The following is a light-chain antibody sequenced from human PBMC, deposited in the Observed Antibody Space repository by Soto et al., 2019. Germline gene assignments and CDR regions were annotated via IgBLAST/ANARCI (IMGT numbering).Light chain of an antibody. CDR3: QYSET. V-gene: IGKV3-20*01. Sequence: LLTQSPRTLSLSAGERATLSCRASQSVSAGYLVWYQHKPGQTPRPLIYGTSTRATGSPDRFSGRGSGTDFTLTISRLEPEDFAVYYCQYSETFGQGTKVDIK. CDR2: GTS. CDR1: QSVSAGY. J-gene: IGKJ1*01.